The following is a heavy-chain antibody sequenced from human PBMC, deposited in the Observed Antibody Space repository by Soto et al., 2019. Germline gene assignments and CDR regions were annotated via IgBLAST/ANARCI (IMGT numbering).Heavy chain of an antibody. Sequence: EVQLVESGGGLVKPGGSLRLSCAASRFTFSTYSMNWVRQAPGKGLEWVSSISSSSSYIYYADSVKGRFTISRDNAKNLLYLRMNSLRFEDTAVYYCARASSSSFFLDHWGQRTLVTVYS. CDR2: ISSSSSYI. V-gene: IGHV3-21*02. J-gene: IGHJ4*02. D-gene: IGHD6-6*01. CDR3: ARASSSSFFLDH. CDR1: RFTFSTYS.